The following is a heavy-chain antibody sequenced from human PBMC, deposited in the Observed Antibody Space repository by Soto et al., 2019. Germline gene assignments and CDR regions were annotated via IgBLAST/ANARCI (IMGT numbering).Heavy chain of an antibody. CDR1: GFTFSSYG. CDR3: AKGWPQWELPDY. CDR2: ISYDGSNK. J-gene: IGHJ4*02. Sequence: GGSLRLSCAASGFTFSSYGMHWVRQAPGKGLEWVAVISYDGSNKYYADSVKGRFTISRDNSKNTLYLQMNSLRAEDTAVYYCAKGWPQWELPDYWGQGTLVTVSS. D-gene: IGHD1-26*01. V-gene: IGHV3-30*18.